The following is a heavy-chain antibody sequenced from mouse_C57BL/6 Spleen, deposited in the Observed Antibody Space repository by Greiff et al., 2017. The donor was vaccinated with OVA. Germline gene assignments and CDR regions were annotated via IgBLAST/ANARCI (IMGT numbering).Heavy chain of an antibody. J-gene: IGHJ2*01. Sequence: VKLQQPGAELVKPGASVKLSCKASGYTFTSYWMQWVKQRPGQGLEWIGEIDPSDSYTNYNQKFKGKATLTVDTSSSTAYMQLSSLTSEDSAVCYCARGDYSNFYYFDYWGQGTTLTVSS. D-gene: IGHD2-5*01. CDR2: IDPSDSYT. CDR1: GYTFTSYW. V-gene: IGHV1-50*01. CDR3: ARGDYSNFYYFDY.